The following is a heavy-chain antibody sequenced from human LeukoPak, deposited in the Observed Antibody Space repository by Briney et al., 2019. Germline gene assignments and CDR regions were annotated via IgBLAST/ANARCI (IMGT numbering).Heavy chain of an antibody. CDR1: GFTFSNYA. V-gene: IGHV3-64*01. D-gene: IGHD2-2*02. J-gene: IGHJ4*02. CDR2: ISSNGGST. Sequence: GGSLRLSCAASGFTFSNYAMHWVRQTPGKGLEYVSAISSNGGSTYYVNSVKGRFTISRDNSKNTLYLQMGSLRAEDMAVYYCARPDCSSTSCYTIDYWGQGTLVTVSS. CDR3: ARPDCSSTSCYTIDY.